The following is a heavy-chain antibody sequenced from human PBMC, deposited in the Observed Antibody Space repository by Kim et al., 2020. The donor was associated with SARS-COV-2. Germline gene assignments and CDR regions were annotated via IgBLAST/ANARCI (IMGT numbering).Heavy chain of an antibody. CDR3: AGGPLLWCGETAAPYWYFDL. V-gene: IGHV4-34*01. Sequence: SETLSLTCAVYGGSFSGYYWSWIRQPPGKGLEWIGEINHSGSTNYNPSLKSRVTISVDTYKNQFSLKLSSGTAADTAGYYCAGGPLLWCGETAAPYWYFDLRGRGTLVTVSS. CDR1: GGSFSGYY. J-gene: IGHJ2*01. CDR2: INHSGST. D-gene: IGHD3-10*01.